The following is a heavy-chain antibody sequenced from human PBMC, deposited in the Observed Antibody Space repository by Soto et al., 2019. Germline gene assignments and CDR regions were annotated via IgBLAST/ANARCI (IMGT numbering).Heavy chain of an antibody. CDR1: GFTFNSYA. V-gene: IGHV3-33*01. Sequence: PGGSMRIACASSGFTFNSYAMHGVLQAPGKGLEWVALMWYDRSHTYYAESVKGRFNISRDESKNMLFLHMSGLRAEDTAVYYCSRDRSWRTGYYSGIDVWGQGTTVTVSS. D-gene: IGHD1-1*01. J-gene: IGHJ6*02. CDR3: SRDRSWRTGYYSGIDV. CDR2: MWYDRSHT.